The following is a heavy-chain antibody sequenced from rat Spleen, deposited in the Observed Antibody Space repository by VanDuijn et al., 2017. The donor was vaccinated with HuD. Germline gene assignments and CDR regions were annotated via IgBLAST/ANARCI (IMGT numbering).Heavy chain of an antibody. D-gene: IGHD1-6*01. V-gene: IGHV3-4*01. CDR3: TRGLSMSSTNYYYALFAY. CDR1: GYTITSGY. J-gene: IGHJ3*01. Sequence: EIQLQESGPGLVKPSQSLSLTCSVTGYTITSGYDWSWIRKFPGNKMEWMGYIDYSGRTSYNPSLKSRISITRDTSKNQFFLQLNSVTTEDTATYYCTRGLSMSSTNYYYALFAYWGQGTLVTVSS. CDR2: IDYSGRT.